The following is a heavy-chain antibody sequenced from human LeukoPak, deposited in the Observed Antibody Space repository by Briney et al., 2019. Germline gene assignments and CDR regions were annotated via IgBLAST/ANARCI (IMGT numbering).Heavy chain of an antibody. D-gene: IGHD1-26*01. Sequence: PGGSLRLSCAASGFTFSSYWMNWARQAPGKGLEWVASINHNGNVNYYVDSVKGRFTISRDNAKNSLYLQMDSLRAEDTAVYACVKDHRHSGNYYYYYGMDVWGQGTTVAVSS. CDR3: VKDHRHSGNYYYYYGMDV. CDR2: INHNGNVN. CDR1: GFTFSSYW. V-gene: IGHV3-7*03. J-gene: IGHJ6*02.